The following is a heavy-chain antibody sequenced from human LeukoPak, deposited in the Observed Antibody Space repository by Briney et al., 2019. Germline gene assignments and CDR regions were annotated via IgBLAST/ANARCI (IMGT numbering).Heavy chain of an antibody. CDR2: IKSKTDGGTT. Sequence: GGSLRLSCAASGFTFSNAWMSWVRQAPGKGLEWVGRIKSKTDGGTTDYAAPVKGRFTISRDDSKNTLYLQMNSLKTEDTAVYYCTTLTRIAAAGFFSYYYYMDVWGKGTTVTVFS. D-gene: IGHD6-13*01. V-gene: IGHV3-15*01. CDR1: GFTFSNAW. CDR3: TTLTRIAAAGFFSYYYYMDV. J-gene: IGHJ6*03.